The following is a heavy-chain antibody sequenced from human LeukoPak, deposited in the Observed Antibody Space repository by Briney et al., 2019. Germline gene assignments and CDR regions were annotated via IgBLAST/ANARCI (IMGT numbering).Heavy chain of an antibody. CDR1: GFTFSSYA. CDR3: ARDRNTDFWSGYYTNYFDY. J-gene: IGHJ4*02. Sequence: GGSLRLSCAASGFTFSSYAMSWVRQAPGKGLEWVSVISGSAGSTYYADSVKGRFTISRDNSKNTLYLQMNSLRAEDTAVYYCARDRNTDFWSGYYTNYFDYWGQGTLVTVSS. V-gene: IGHV3-23*01. CDR2: ISGSAGST. D-gene: IGHD3-3*01.